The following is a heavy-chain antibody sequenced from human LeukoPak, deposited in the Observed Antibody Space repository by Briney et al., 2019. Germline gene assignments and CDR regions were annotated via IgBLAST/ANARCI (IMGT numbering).Heavy chain of an antibody. CDR2: IDPEDGET. D-gene: IGHD2-2*01. CDR3: ATTSSFTNYYYMDV. CDR1: GYTLTELS. Sequence: GASVKVSCKVSGYTLTELSMHWVRPAPGKGLEWVGGIDPEDGETIYAQKFQGRVTMTEDTSTDTAYMELSSLRSEDTAVYYCATTSSFTNYYYMDVWGKGTTVTVSS. V-gene: IGHV1-24*01. J-gene: IGHJ6*03.